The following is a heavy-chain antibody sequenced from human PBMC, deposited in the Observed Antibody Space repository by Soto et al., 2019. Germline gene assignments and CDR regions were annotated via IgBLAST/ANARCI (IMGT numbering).Heavy chain of an antibody. J-gene: IGHJ4*02. Sequence: GVSLRLSFAASGFTFSSYWMSWVRQAPGKGLEWVANIKQDGSEKYYVDSVKGRFTISRDNAKNSLYLQMNSLRAEDTAVYYCARERAYDFWSGYSVPELFDYWGQGTLVTVSS. D-gene: IGHD3-3*01. CDR3: ARERAYDFWSGYSVPELFDY. V-gene: IGHV3-7*01. CDR1: GFTFSSYW. CDR2: IKQDGSEK.